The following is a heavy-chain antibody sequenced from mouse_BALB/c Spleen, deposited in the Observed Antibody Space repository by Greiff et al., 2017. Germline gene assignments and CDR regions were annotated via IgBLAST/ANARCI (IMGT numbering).Heavy chain of an antibody. CDR1: GYTFTDYY. Sequence: QVQLKQSGAELARPGASVKLSCKASGYTFTDYYINWVKQRTGQGLEWIGEIYPGSGNTYYNEKFKGKATLTADKSSSTAYMQLSSLTSEDSAVYFCARSYYGNYVGYFDYWGQGTTLTVSS. V-gene: IGHV1-77*01. J-gene: IGHJ2*01. CDR2: IYPGSGNT. D-gene: IGHD2-10*01. CDR3: ARSYYGNYVGYFDY.